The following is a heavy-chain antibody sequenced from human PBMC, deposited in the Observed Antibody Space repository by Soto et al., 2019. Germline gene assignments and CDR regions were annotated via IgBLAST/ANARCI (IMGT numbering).Heavy chain of an antibody. CDR2: IVPIFRTA. Sequence: SVKVSCKASGGTFNSYGLTWVRQAPGQGLEWMGRIVPIFRTANYAQKFQGRVTITADKSTNTAYMELSSLRSEDTAVYYCASRVNGYSGYATHCWGQGTLVTVSS. V-gene: IGHV1-69*06. CDR1: GGTFNSYG. CDR3: ASRVNGYSGYATHC. J-gene: IGHJ4*02. D-gene: IGHD5-12*01.